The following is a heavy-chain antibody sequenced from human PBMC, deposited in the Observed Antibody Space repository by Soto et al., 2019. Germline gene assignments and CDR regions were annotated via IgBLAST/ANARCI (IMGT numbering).Heavy chain of an antibody. D-gene: IGHD4-4*01. CDR1: GYDFSSYW. CDR3: GRHGWTRTTNSPFDF. CDR2: IYPADSDT. J-gene: IGHJ5*01. Sequence: PGESLKISCKGSGYDFSSYWIGWVRQVPGKGLEWMAIIYPADSDTKYSPSFQGQVTISADKSTSTAYLQWSSLKASDTAMYYSGRHGWTRTTNSPFDFWGQGTLVTVSS. V-gene: IGHV5-51*01.